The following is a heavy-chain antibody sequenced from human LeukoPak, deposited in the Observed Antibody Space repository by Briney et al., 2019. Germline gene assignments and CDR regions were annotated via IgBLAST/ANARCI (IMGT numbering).Heavy chain of an antibody. CDR3: ARDPSPMTTVTYFDY. V-gene: IGHV1-2*02. CDR2: INPNSGGT. Sequence: ASVKVSCKASGYTFTGYYMHWVRQAPGQGLEWMGWINPNSGGTNYAQKFQGRVTMTRDTSISTAYMELSRLRSDDTAVYYCARDPSPMTTVTYFDYWGQGTLVTVSS. D-gene: IGHD4-17*01. CDR1: GYTFTGYY. J-gene: IGHJ4*02.